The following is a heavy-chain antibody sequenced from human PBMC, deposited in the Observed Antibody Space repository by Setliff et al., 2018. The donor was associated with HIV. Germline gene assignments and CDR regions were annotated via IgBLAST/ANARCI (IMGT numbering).Heavy chain of an antibody. V-gene: IGHV4-39*01. CDR1: GGSFSSSTYS. CDR3: ARQLGVIDY. CDR2: IHSSGTT. D-gene: IGHD7-27*01. J-gene: IGHJ4*02. Sequence: SETLSLTCTVSGGSFSSSTYSWGWIRQPPGMGLEWIGSIHSSGTTYYNPSLKSRVAISVDTSRSQFSLKLRSVTAADTAVYYCARQLGVIDYWGQGTLVTVSS.